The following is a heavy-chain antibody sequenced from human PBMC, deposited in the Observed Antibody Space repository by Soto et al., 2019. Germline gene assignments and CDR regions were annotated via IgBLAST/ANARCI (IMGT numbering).Heavy chain of an antibody. Sequence: SETLSLTGTVSGVSIHNSHSFWAWIRQPPGKGLQFIASVYHNGGAHYNSSLKSRVTISVDTANNQVSLRMRSLTAADTAFYYCGRVVEGATRHTDPDSWGQGILVTVSS. D-gene: IGHD2-21*01. J-gene: IGHJ5*01. CDR2: VYHNGGA. CDR1: GVSIHNSHSF. V-gene: IGHV4-39*01. CDR3: GRVVEGATRHTDPDS.